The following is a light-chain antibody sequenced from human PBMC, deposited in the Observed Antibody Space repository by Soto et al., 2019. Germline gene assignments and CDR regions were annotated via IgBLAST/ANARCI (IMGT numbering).Light chain of an antibody. J-gene: IGLJ2*01. Sequence: QSALTQPASVSGSPGQSITISCTGTSSDVGGYNSVSWYQHHPGEAPKLMLFEVNHRPSGVSNRFSGSKSGDTASLTISGLHVEDEDDYYCSSYTSSNTVLFGGGTKLTVL. CDR1: SSDVGGYNS. CDR2: EVN. CDR3: SSYTSSNTVL. V-gene: IGLV2-14*01.